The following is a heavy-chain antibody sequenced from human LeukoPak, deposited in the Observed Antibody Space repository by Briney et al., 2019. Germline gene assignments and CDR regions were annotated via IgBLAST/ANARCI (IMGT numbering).Heavy chain of an antibody. CDR3: AKERSEVVVAATNY. D-gene: IGHD2-15*01. CDR1: GFTFSSYA. CDR2: ITGGGDTT. J-gene: IGHJ4*02. Sequence: GGSLRLSCAASGFTFSSYAMTWVRQAPGKGLEWVSSITGGGDTTYYADSVRGRFTISRDNSKNTLSLQINSLRAEDTAVYYCAKERSEVVVAATNYWGQGTLVTVSS. V-gene: IGHV3-23*01.